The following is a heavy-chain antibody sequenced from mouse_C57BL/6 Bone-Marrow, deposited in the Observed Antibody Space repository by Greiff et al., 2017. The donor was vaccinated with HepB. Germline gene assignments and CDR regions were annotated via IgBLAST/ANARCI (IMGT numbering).Heavy chain of an antibody. Sequence: VQLQQSGAELVRPGTSVKVSCKASGYAFTNYLIEWVKQRPGQGLEWIGVINPGSGGTNYNEKFKGKATLTADKSSSTAYMQISSLTSEDSAVYFCARPPYDYDGYYFDYWGQGTTLTVSS. V-gene: IGHV1-54*01. CDR1: GYAFTNYL. CDR3: ARPPYDYDGYYFDY. D-gene: IGHD2-4*01. CDR2: INPGSGGT. J-gene: IGHJ2*01.